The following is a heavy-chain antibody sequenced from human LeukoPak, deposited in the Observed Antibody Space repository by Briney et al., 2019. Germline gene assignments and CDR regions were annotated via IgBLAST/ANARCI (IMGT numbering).Heavy chain of an antibody. CDR1: GYTFTGYY. CDR2: INPNSGGT. Sequence: ASVKVSCKASGYTFTGYYMHWVRQAPGQGLEWMGWINPNSGGTNYAQKFQGRVTMTRDTSISTAYMELSRLRSDDTAVYYCARGFPCSGGSCYSSYMDVWGKGTTVTVSS. D-gene: IGHD2-15*01. J-gene: IGHJ6*03. V-gene: IGHV1-2*02. CDR3: ARGFPCSGGSCYSSYMDV.